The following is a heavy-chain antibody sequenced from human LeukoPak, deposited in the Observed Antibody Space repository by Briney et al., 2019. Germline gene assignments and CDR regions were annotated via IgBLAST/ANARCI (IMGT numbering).Heavy chain of an antibody. D-gene: IGHD1-26*01. CDR1: GFTFSSYA. CDR3: AKDLGGSLALSDAFDI. CDR2: ISYDGSNK. J-gene: IGHJ3*02. V-gene: IGHV3-30-3*01. Sequence: GGSLRLSCAASGFTFSSYAMHWVRQAPGKGLEWVAVISYDGSNKYYADSVKGRFTISRDNSKNTLYLQMNSLRAEDTAVYYCAKDLGGSLALSDAFDIWGQGTMVTVSS.